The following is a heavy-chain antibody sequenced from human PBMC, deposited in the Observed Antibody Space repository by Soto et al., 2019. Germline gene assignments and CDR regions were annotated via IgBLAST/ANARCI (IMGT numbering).Heavy chain of an antibody. CDR1: GFTFSGYG. CDR3: AREQYSSSFASPYYYYGMDV. J-gene: IGHJ6*02. Sequence: GGSLRLSCAASGFTFSGYGMHWVRQAPGKGLEWLAVIWYDGSNKYYADSVKGRFTISRDNSKNTLYLQMNSLRAEDTAVYYCAREQYSSSFASPYYYYGMDVWGQGTTVTVSS. CDR2: IWYDGSNK. D-gene: IGHD6-6*01. V-gene: IGHV3-33*01.